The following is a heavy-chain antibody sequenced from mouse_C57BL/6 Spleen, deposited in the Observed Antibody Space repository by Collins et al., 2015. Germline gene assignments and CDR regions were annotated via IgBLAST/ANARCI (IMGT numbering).Heavy chain of an antibody. CDR2: IYPGDGNT. D-gene: IGHD2-3*01. V-gene: IGHV1-82*01. CDR1: GYAFSTSW. CDR3: ARIYDGYPYAMDY. Sequence: QVQLQQSGPELVKPGASVKISCKASGYAFSTSWMNWVNQRPGKGLEWIGRIYPGDGNTNYNGKFKDKATLTADKSSSTAYMQLSSLTSEDSAVYFCARIYDGYPYAMDYWGQGTSVTVSS. J-gene: IGHJ4*01.